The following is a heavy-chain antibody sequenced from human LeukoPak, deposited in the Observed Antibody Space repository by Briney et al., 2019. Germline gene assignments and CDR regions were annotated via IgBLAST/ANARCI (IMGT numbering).Heavy chain of an antibody. CDR3: ARAKDLAAAASGPMDV. V-gene: IGHV3-13*01. CDR1: GFTFSSYD. Sequence: PGGSLRLSCAASGFTFSSYDMHWVRQAPGKGLEWVSAIGTAGDTYYPGSVKGRFTISRENAKNSLYLQMNSLRAGDTAVYYCARAKDLAAAASGPMDVWGQGTTVTVSS. CDR2: IGTAGDT. J-gene: IGHJ6*02. D-gene: IGHD6-13*01.